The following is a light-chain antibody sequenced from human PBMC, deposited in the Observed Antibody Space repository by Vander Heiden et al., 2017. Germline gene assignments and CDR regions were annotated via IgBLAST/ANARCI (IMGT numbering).Light chain of an antibody. V-gene: IGLV3-1*01. J-gene: IGLJ2*01. Sequence: SYELTQPPSLSVSPGQTASITCSGDKLGDKYACWYQQKPGQSPVLVIYQDSKRPSGIPERFSGSNSGNTATLTIGGTQAMDEADYYCQAWDSSTGVFGGGTKLTVL. CDR1: KLGDKY. CDR2: QDS. CDR3: QAWDSSTGV.